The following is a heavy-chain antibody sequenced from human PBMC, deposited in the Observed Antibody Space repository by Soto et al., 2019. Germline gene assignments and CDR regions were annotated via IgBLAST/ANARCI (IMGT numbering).Heavy chain of an antibody. Sequence: PSETLSLTCAVYGGSFSGYYWSWIRQPPGKGLEWIGEINHSGSTNYNPSHKSRVTISVDTSKNQFSLKLSSVTAADTAVYYCARGRRWLVGYFDYWGQGTLVTVSS. J-gene: IGHJ4*02. CDR2: INHSGST. CDR1: GGSFSGYY. V-gene: IGHV4-34*01. D-gene: IGHD2-15*01. CDR3: ARGRRWLVGYFDY.